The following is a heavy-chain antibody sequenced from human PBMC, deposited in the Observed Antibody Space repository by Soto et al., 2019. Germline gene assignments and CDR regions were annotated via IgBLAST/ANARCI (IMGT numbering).Heavy chain of an antibody. V-gene: IGHV4-59*08. CDR2: VYYSGTT. CDR1: GGSISDYY. J-gene: IGHJ4*02. CDR3: ARQAID. Sequence: QVQLQESGPGLVKPSETLSLTCTVSGGSISDYYWSWFRQAPGKGLDWIGYVYYSGTTNYNPSLQSRVTMSVDTSKNQFSLKLSSVTAADTAVYYCARQAIDWGQGPLVTVSS.